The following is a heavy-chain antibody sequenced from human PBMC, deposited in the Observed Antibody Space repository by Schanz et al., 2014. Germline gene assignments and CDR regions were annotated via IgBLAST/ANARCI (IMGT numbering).Heavy chain of an antibody. Sequence: EVQLVESGGGLVQPGRSLRLSCVASGFRFDDYAMHWVRQAPGKGLEWVSGMSWNAGSLGYGDSVKGRFTISRDNAKNSVYLQMNSLRAEDTALYYCARDTAQSGIDSSCCEYFQHWGQGALVTVSS. V-gene: IGHV3-9*01. D-gene: IGHD2-2*01. J-gene: IGHJ1*01. CDR3: ARDTAQSGIDSSCCEYFQH. CDR1: GFRFDDYA. CDR2: MSWNAGSL.